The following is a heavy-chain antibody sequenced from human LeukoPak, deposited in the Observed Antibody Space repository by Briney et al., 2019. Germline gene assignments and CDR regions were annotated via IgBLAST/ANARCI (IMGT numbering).Heavy chain of an antibody. D-gene: IGHD3-10*01. Sequence: QTGGSLRLSCAASGFTFSSYWMSWVRQAPGKRLEWVANIKQDGSEKYYVDSVKGRFTISRDNAKNSLYLQMNSLRAEDTAVYYCARGTYYYGSGIHYYFDYWGQGTLVTVSS. CDR3: ARGTYYYGSGIHYYFDY. CDR2: IKQDGSEK. V-gene: IGHV3-7*01. J-gene: IGHJ4*02. CDR1: GFTFSSYW.